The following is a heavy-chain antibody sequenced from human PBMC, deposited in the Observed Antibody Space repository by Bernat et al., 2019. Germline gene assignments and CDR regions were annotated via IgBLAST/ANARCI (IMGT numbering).Heavy chain of an antibody. CDR2: IYYSGST. D-gene: IGHD6-6*01. V-gene: IGHV4-31*03. Sequence: QVQLQESGPGLVKPSQTLSLTCTVSGGSISSGGYYWSWIRQHPGKGLEWIGYIYYSGSTYYNPSLKSRVTISVDTSKNQFSLKLSSVTAADTAVYYCARGAYDEYSSLSGWFDPWGQGTLVTVSS. J-gene: IGHJ5*02. CDR3: ARGAYDEYSSLSGWFDP. CDR1: GGSISSGGYY.